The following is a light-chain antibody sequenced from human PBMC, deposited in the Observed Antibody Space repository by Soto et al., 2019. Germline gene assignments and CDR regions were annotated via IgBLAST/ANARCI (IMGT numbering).Light chain of an antibody. J-gene: IGKJ1*01. CDR2: WAS. CDR3: QQYYTTPTWT. CDR1: QNILYISNNKNY. V-gene: IGKV4-1*01. Sequence: DIVMTQSPDSLAVSLGERATINFRSSQNILYISNNKNYLAWYQQKPGQTPRLLIYWASTRESGVSDRFSGSGSGTDFTLTIDSLQAEDVAVYYCQQYYTTPTWTFGQGTKVDI.